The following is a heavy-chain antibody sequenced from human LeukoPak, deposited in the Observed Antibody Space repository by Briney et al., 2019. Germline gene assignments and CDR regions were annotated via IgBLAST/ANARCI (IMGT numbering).Heavy chain of an antibody. D-gene: IGHD3-22*01. J-gene: IGHJ4*02. CDR2: ISDDETYK. V-gene: IGHV3-30-3*01. CDR3: ARGGDYYDSSGYYPEDY. CDR1: GFTFNSYS. Sequence: PGRSLRLSCAASGFTFNSYSMHWVRQAPGKGLEWVTAISDDETYKFYADSVKGRFTISRGNAKNSLYLQMNSLRAEDTAVYYCARGGDYYDSSGYYPEDYWGQGTLVTVSS.